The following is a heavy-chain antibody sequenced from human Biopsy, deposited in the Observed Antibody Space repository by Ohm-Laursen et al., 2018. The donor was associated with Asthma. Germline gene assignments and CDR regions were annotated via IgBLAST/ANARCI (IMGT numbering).Heavy chain of an antibody. CDR1: GFTFTTYG. V-gene: IGHV3-33*01. Sequence: SFRLSCAASGFTFTTYGMHWVRQAPGRGLEWVAFIWYDGRKKTYADSVKGRFTISRDNSKNTLYLQMNSLRAEDTAVYYCARKIAARGGMGVWGQGTTVTVSS. J-gene: IGHJ6*02. CDR2: IWYDGRKK. D-gene: IGHD6-6*01. CDR3: ARKIAARGGMGV.